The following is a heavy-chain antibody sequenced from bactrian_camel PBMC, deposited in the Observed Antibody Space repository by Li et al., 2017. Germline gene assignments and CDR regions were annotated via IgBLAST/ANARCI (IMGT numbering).Heavy chain of an antibody. Sequence: HVQLVESGGGLVQPGGSLRLSCAASGFTFSNNWMRWVRQAPGKGLEWVSTIYTGDGRTNSADSVKGRFTMSRDNAKNMLYLQMNNLKSEDTALYYCAKALGGGNYYTGEYNYWGQGTQVTVS. CDR2: IYTGDGRT. D-gene: IGHD2*01. CDR1: GFTFSNNW. V-gene: IGHV3S1*01. J-gene: IGHJ4*01. CDR3: AKALGGGNYYTGEYNY.